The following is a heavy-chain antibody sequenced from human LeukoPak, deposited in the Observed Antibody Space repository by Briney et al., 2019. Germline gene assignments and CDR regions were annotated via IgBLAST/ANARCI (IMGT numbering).Heavy chain of an antibody. D-gene: IGHD4-11*01. Sequence: ASVKVSCKASGYTFTGYYMHWARQAPGQGLEWMGWINPNSGGTNYAQKFQGRVTMTRDTSISTAYMELSRLRSDDTAVYYCARDLVYSSDLDYWGQGTLVTVSS. V-gene: IGHV1-2*02. CDR1: GYTFTGYY. CDR3: ARDLVYSSDLDY. J-gene: IGHJ4*02. CDR2: INPNSGGT.